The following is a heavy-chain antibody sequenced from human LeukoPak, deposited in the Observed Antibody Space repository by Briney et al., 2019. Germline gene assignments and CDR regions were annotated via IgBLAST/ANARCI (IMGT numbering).Heavy chain of an antibody. CDR2: IHTSGST. CDR1: GGSISTYY. J-gene: IGHJ4*01. V-gene: IGHV4-4*07. Sequence: PSETLSLTCSVSGGSISTYYWSWIRQPAGKGLEWIAQIHTSGSTNFNPFLKSRVSISMDTPNNQFSLMISSVTAADTAIYYCAGRGLSTGWTFDYWGHGTLVTVSS. CDR3: AGRGLSTGWTFDY. D-gene: IGHD6-19*01.